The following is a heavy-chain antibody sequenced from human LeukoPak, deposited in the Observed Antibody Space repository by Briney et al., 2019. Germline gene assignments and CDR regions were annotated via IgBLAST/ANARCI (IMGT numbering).Heavy chain of an antibody. CDR2: ISSSSSYT. D-gene: IGHD6-19*01. CDR1: GFTFSDYY. CDR3: ARGRAQWPDFDY. V-gene: IGHV3-11*06. J-gene: IGHJ4*02. Sequence: PGGSLRLSCAASGFTFSDYYMSWIRQAPGKGLEWVSYISSSSSYTNYADSVKGRFTISRDNAKNSLYLQMNSLRAEDTAVYYCARGRAQWPDFDYWGQGTLVTVSS.